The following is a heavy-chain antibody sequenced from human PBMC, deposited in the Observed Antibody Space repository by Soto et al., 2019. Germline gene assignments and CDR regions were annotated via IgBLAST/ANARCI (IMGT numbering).Heavy chain of an antibody. CDR1: GYTFTGYY. CDR3: ARDLGIAARKRPKENWFDP. CDR2: INPNSGGT. J-gene: IGHJ5*02. Sequence: ASVKVSCKASGYTFTGYYMHWVRQAPGQGLEWMGWINPNSGGTNYAQKFQGRVTMTRDTSISTAYMELSRLRSDDTAVYYCARDLGIAARKRPKENWFDPWGQGTMVTVYS. V-gene: IGHV1-2*02. D-gene: IGHD6-6*01.